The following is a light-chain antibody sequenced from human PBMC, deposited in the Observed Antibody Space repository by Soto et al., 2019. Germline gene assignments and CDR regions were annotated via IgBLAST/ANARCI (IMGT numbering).Light chain of an antibody. Sequence: QSVLTKPPSASGSPGQSFTTSCPGTSNDVGGYNFVSWYQQHPGKAPKLMIFEVSKRPSGVPDRFSGSKSGSTASLTVSGLQAEDEADYYCSSYAGNNIYYVFGTGTKVTVL. CDR1: SNDVGGYNF. CDR3: SSYAGNNIYYV. V-gene: IGLV2-8*01. J-gene: IGLJ1*01. CDR2: EVS.